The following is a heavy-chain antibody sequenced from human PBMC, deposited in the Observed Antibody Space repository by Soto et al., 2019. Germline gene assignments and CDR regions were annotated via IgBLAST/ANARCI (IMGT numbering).Heavy chain of an antibody. V-gene: IGHV1-69*01. CDR2: IIPIFGTA. Sequence: QVQLVQSGAEVKKPGSSVKVSCKASGGTFSSYAISWVRQAPGQGLEWLGGIIPIFGTANYAQKFQGRVTITADESTSPAYKDLRSLRSEDTAVYYCARVGYRNYYCYGMEVWGQGTTVTVSS. CDR3: ARVGYRNYYCYGMEV. J-gene: IGHJ6*02. CDR1: GGTFSSYA. D-gene: IGHD5-18*01.